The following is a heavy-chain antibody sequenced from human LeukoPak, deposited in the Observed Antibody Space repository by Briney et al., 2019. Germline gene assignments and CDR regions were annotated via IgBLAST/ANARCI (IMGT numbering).Heavy chain of an antibody. J-gene: IGHJ3*02. CDR2: IDTAGDT. CDR1: GFTFSTYD. V-gene: IGHV3-13*01. D-gene: IGHD3-9*01. CDR3: ARVKGLTGDAFDI. Sequence: TGGSLRLSCAASGFTFSTYDMHWVRQATGKGLEWVSAIDTAGDTYYPGSVKGRFTVSRENAKNSLYLQMNSLRAEDTAVYYCARVKGLTGDAFDIWGQGTMVTVSS.